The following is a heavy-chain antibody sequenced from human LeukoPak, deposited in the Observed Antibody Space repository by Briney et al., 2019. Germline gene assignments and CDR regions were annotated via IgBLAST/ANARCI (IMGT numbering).Heavy chain of an antibody. CDR1: GGSISSSSYY. D-gene: IGHD2-15*01. CDR3: ARLKEVVVVAFDAFDI. Sequence: SETLSLTCTVSGGSISSSSYYWGWIRQPPGKGLEWIGSIYYSGSTYYNPSLKSRVTISVDTSKNQFSLKLSFVTAADTAVYYCARLKEVVVVAFDAFDIWGQGTVVTVSS. J-gene: IGHJ3*02. CDR2: IYYSGST. V-gene: IGHV4-39*01.